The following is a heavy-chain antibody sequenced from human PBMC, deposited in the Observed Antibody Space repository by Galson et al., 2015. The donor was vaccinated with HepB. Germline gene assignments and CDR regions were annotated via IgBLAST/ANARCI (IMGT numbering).Heavy chain of an antibody. CDR3: AKEGRYCTGGSCYDYFDY. CDR2: ISGSGGST. CDR1: GFSFHNYG. D-gene: IGHD2-15*01. Sequence: SLRLSCAASGFSFHNYGMTWVRQAPGKGLEWVSGISGSGGSTYYADSVRGRFSISRDNSKKKIYLQMNSLRAEDTALYYCAKEGRYCTGGSCYDYFDYWGQGTLVTVSS. J-gene: IGHJ4*02. V-gene: IGHV3-23*01.